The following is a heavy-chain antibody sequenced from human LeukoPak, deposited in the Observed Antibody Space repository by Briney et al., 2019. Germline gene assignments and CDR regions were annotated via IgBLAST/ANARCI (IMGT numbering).Heavy chain of an antibody. V-gene: IGHV4-39*07. CDR2: IYYSGST. Sequence: PSETLSLTCTVSGCSISSSSYYWGWIRQPPGKGLEWIGSIYYSGSTYYNPSLKSRVTISVDTSKNQFSLKLSSVTAADTAVYYCARGAEDYYDSSGVMRDWGQGTLVTVSS. J-gene: IGHJ4*02. CDR3: ARGAEDYYDSSGVMRD. D-gene: IGHD3-22*01. CDR1: GCSISSSSYY.